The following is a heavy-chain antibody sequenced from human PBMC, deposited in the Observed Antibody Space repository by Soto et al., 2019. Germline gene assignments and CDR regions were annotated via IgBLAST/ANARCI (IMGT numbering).Heavy chain of an antibody. V-gene: IGHV3-7*01. D-gene: IGHD6-13*01. CDR1: GFTFSSYW. J-gene: IGHJ4*02. Sequence: EVQLVESGGGLVQPGGSLRLSCAASGFTFSSYWMSWVRQAPGKGLEWVANIKQDGSEKYYVDSVKGRFTSSRDNANNSLYLQMSSLRAEDTAVYYCARESSSWYFDSGGQGSLVTVSS. CDR3: ARESSSWYFDS. CDR2: IKQDGSEK.